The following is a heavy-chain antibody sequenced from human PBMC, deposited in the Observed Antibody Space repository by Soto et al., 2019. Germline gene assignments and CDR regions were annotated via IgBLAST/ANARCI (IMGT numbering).Heavy chain of an antibody. CDR3: AKRDGNNWDFDH. V-gene: IGHV3-9*01. Sequence: GGSLRLSCAASGFTFGDYGTHWVRRAPGKGLEWVSGITWDSNTIAYADSVKGRFTISRDNAKNSVYLQMNSLRSEDTALYYCAKRDGNNWDFDHWGQGTQVTVSS. CDR1: GFTFGDYG. J-gene: IGHJ4*02. D-gene: IGHD1-20*01. CDR2: ITWDSNTI.